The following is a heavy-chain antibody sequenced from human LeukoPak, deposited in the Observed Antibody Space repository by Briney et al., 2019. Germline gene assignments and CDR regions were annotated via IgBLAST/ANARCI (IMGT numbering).Heavy chain of an antibody. CDR2: INPNSGGT. D-gene: IGHD2-21*02. Sequence: GASVKVSCKASGYTFTGYYMHWVRQAPGQGLEWMGWINPNSGGTNYAQKFQGRVTMTRDTSISTAYMELSRLRSDDTAVYYCARGYCADDCYSPNDYWGQGTLVTVSS. J-gene: IGHJ4*02. CDR3: ARGYCADDCYSPNDY. V-gene: IGHV1-2*02. CDR1: GYTFTGYY.